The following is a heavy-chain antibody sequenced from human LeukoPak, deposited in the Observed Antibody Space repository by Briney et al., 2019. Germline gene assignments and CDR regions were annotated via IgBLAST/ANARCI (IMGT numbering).Heavy chain of an antibody. Sequence: PGGSLRLSCAASGFTFSSYNMNWVRQAPGKGLEWVSSITSSSSYIYYADSVKGRFTVSRDNAKNSLFLQMNSLRADDTAMYYCAKVHSSGWYSGNGPFDLWGQGTMVTVSS. V-gene: IGHV3-21*01. CDR3: AKVHSSGWYSGNGPFDL. J-gene: IGHJ3*01. CDR1: GFTFSSYN. D-gene: IGHD6-19*01. CDR2: ITSSSSYI.